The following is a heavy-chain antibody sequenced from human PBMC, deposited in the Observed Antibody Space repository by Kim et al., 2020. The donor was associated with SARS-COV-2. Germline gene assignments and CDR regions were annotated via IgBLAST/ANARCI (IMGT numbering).Heavy chain of an antibody. D-gene: IGHD6-19*01. V-gene: IGHV3-66*01. CDR3: ARGVEQWLVDY. CDR2: XYSGGST. CDR1: GFTVSSNY. J-gene: IGHJ4*02. Sequence: GGSLRLSCAASGFTVSSNYMSWVRQAPGKGLXWVSVXYSGGSTYYADSVKGRFTNSRDNSXNTLYLQMNSLRAEYTAVYXCARGVEQWLVDYWGQGTLVTVSS.